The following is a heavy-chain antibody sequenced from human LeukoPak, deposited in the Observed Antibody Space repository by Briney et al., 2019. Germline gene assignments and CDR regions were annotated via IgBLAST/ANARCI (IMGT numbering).Heavy chain of an antibody. CDR1: GFTFSSYA. V-gene: IGHV3-30*07. CDR3: AKVPPHDYDFWSGYWPHSDY. Sequence: GRSLRLSCAASGFTFSSYAMHWVRQAPGKGLEWVAVVSYDGSDENYADSVKGRFTISRDNSKYTLFLQMNSLRAEDTAVYYCAKVPPHDYDFWSGYWPHSDYWGQGTLVTVSS. CDR2: VSYDGSDE. J-gene: IGHJ4*02. D-gene: IGHD3-3*01.